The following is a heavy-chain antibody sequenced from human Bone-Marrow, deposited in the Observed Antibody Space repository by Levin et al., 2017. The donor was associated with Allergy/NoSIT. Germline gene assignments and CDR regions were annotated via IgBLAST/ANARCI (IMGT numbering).Heavy chain of an antibody. CDR1: GFTFSSHG. CDR2: ISGSGAI. V-gene: IGHV3-23*01. Sequence: GGSLRLSCAASGFTFSSHGMSWVRQAPGTGLEWVSGISGSGAIYYADSVKGRFSISRDNSKNTLYLQMISLRVEDTAVYYCARASGWLHASWGQGTVVTVSS. CDR3: ARASGWLHAS. J-gene: IGHJ5*02. D-gene: IGHD5-24*01.